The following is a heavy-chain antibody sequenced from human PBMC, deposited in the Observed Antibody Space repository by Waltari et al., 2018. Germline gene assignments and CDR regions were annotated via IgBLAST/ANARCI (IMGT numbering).Heavy chain of an antibody. D-gene: IGHD6-13*01. CDR1: DVSLGKYS. CDR2: IYYNGYT. CDR3: VTGSVDSRSWYEFDY. Sequence: QVQLQESGPGLVKPSATLSLTCTVSDVSLGKYSWTWIRQSPGMGLEWIGYIYYNGYTIYNPSPKSRITISLDTSKSQFSLSLYSVTAADTAVYYCVTGSVDSRSWYEFDYWGQGTLVTV. V-gene: IGHV4-59*01. J-gene: IGHJ4*02.